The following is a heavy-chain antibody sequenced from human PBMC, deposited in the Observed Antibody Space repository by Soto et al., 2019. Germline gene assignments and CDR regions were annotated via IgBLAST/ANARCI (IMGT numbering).Heavy chain of an antibody. J-gene: IGHJ3*02. Sequence: GGSLRLSCVVSVFPFGANAMSWVRQAPGKGLEWVSGLSSPGRRTSYADSVKGRFNISRDNSENTVYLQMNSLRVEDTAVYYWAGEMGASPGPFDNWGQGTMVTVSS. V-gene: IGHV3-23*01. CDR3: AGEMGASPGPFDN. D-gene: IGHD1-26*01. CDR1: VFPFGANA. CDR2: LSSPGRRT.